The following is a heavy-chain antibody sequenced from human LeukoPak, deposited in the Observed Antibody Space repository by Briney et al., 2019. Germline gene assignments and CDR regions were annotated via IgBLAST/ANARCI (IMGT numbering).Heavy chain of an antibody. D-gene: IGHD5-24*01. CDR1: GYTFTSYD. J-gene: IGHJ4*02. Sequence: RASVKVSCKASGYTFTSYDINWVRQATRQGLEWMGWMNPNSGNTGYAQKFQGRVTMTRNTSISAAYMELSSLRSEDTAVYYCARGGWLQIPGLVDYWGQGTLVTVSS. CDR2: MNPNSGNT. CDR3: ARGGWLQIPGLVDY. V-gene: IGHV1-8*01.